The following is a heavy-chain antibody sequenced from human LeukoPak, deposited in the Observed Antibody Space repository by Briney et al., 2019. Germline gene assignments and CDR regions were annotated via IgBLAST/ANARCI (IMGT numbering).Heavy chain of an antibody. J-gene: IGHJ4*02. D-gene: IGHD3-10*01. CDR3: ARVAYGSGSRLIDC. CDR2: IYYSGST. CDR1: GGSISSYH. Sequence: SETLSLTCTVSGGSISSYHWSWIRQPPGKGLEWIGYIYYSGSTNYNPSLKSRVTISVDTSRDQFSLKLTSVTAADTAVYYCARVAYGSGSRLIDCWGQGTLVTISS. V-gene: IGHV4-59*12.